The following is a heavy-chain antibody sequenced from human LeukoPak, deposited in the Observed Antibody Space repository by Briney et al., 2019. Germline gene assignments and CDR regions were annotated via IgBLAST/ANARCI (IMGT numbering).Heavy chain of an antibody. J-gene: IGHJ4*02. CDR2: MNEDGSQK. CDR1: GFSFSNYW. V-gene: IGHV3-7*01. D-gene: IGHD1-26*01. Sequence: GGSLRLSCAASGFSFSNYWMTWVRQAPGKGLEWAASMNEDGSQKNYGDSVKGRFTISRDNAENSLYLQMNVLRVEDTAVYYCARDIPRGSTHLDYWGQGTLVTVSA. CDR3: ARDIPRGSTHLDY.